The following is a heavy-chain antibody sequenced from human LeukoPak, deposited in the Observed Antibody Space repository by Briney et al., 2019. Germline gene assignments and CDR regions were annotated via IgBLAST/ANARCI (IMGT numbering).Heavy chain of an antibody. CDR3: AKDISPDFWSGSNFDY. V-gene: IGHV3-9*03. D-gene: IGHD3-3*01. CDR1: GFTFDDYA. CDR2: ISWNSGRI. J-gene: IGHJ4*02. Sequence: GRSLRLSCAASGFTFDDYAMHWVRQAPGKGLEWVSGISWNSGRIGYADSAKGRFTISRDNAKNSLYLQMNSLRAEDMALYYCAKDISPDFWSGSNFDYWGQGTLVTVSS.